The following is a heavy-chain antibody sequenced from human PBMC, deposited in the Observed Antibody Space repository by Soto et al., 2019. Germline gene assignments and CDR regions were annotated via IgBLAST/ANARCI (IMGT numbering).Heavy chain of an antibody. CDR1: GFTFSSYA. CDR2: VSIGGST. J-gene: IGHJ4*02. D-gene: IGHD2-21*02. CDR3: AQRSGDGGYFDY. V-gene: IGHV3-23*01. Sequence: VGSLRLSCAASGFTFSSYAMGWVRQGPGKGLEWVAVVSIGGSTHYADSVRGRFTISRDNSKNTLSLQMNSLTAEDTAVYFCAQRSGDGGYFDYWGQGALVTVSS.